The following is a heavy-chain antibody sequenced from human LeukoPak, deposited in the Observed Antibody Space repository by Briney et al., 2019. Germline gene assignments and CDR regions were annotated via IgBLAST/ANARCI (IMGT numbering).Heavy chain of an antibody. CDR1: GYTFTSYY. V-gene: IGHV1-46*01. CDR2: INPSGGST. J-gene: IGHJ6*02. CDR3: ARDLPTVTTTDSYYYYYGMDV. Sequence: ASVKVSCKASGYTFTSYYMHWVRQAPGQGLEWMGIINPSGGSTSYAQKFQGRVTMTRDTSTSTVYMELSSLRSEDTAVYYCARDLPTVTTTDSYYYYYGMDVWGQETTVTVSS. D-gene: IGHD4-17*01.